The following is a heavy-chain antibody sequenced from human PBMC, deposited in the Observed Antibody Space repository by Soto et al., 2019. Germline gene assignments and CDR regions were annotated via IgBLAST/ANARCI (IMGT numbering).Heavy chain of an antibody. CDR1: GYIFVNYV. V-gene: IGHV1-18*01. CDR2: ISPYTGNT. D-gene: IGHD3-16*01. Sequence: QVQLVQSGDKVKKPGASVKVSCKASGYIFVNYVIAWVRQAPGQGLEWMGWISPYTGNTHSATKVQGRLTMTTDTSTSTAYMDLGSLTSDDTSVYYCVMVDNYVTPTPQDVWGQGTTVTVSS. J-gene: IGHJ6*02. CDR3: VMVDNYVTPTPQDV.